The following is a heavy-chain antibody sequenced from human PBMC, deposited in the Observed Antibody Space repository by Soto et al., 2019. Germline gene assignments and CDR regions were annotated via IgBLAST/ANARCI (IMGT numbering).Heavy chain of an antibody. CDR1: GFTFSTYE. V-gene: IGHV3-48*03. D-gene: IGHD3-22*01. CDR3: ARVCHYDGSGYYSVSWLDP. J-gene: IGHJ5*02. CDR2: ISSNGNAL. Sequence: PGGSLRLSCAASGFTFSTYEMNWVRQAPGKGLQWVSFISSNGNALHYADSVKGRFTISRDNARNSLYLQMNSLRAEDTGVYYCARVCHYDGSGYYSVSWLDPWGQGTQVTVSS.